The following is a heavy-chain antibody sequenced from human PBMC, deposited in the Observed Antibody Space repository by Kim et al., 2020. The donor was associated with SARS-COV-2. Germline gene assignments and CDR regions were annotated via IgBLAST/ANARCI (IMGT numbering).Heavy chain of an antibody. J-gene: IGHJ4*02. V-gene: IGHV3-74*01. D-gene: IGHD2-2*01. CDR2: INSDGSST. CDR1: GFTFSNYW. CDR3: ARWMPGLDY. Sequence: GGSLRLSCAASGFTFSNYWMHWVRQAPGKGLVWVSRINSDGSSTNYADSVKGRFTISRDNAKNTLYLQMNSLRAEDTALYYCARWMPGLDYRGQGTLVTVSS.